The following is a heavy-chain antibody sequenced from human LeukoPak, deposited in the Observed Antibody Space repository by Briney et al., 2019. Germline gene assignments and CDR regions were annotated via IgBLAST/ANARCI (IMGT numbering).Heavy chain of an antibody. CDR1: GGSISSYY. V-gene: IGHV4-59*01. Sequence: SETLSLTCTVSGGSISSYYWSWIRQPPGKGLGWIGYIYYSGSTNYNPSLKSRVTISVDTSKNQFSLKLSSVTAADTAVYYCARSDPMVYYDFWSGYPVDNYYGMDVWGQGTTVTVSS. J-gene: IGHJ6*02. CDR2: IYYSGST. CDR3: ARSDPMVYYDFWSGYPVDNYYGMDV. D-gene: IGHD3-3*01.